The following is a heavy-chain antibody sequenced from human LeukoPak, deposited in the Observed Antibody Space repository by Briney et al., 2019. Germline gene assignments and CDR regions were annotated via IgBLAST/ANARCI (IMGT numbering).Heavy chain of an antibody. CDR3: ARDYLGYCSSTSCYVAPDY. J-gene: IGHJ4*02. V-gene: IGHV3-7*01. CDR2: IKHDGGEK. CDR1: GFDFSTYW. Sequence: GGSLRLSCAASGFDFSTYWMSWVRQAPGKGLEWVANIKHDGGEKYYVGSVKGRFTISRDNAKNSVYLQMNSLRAEDTAVYYCARDYLGYCSSTSCYVAPDYWGQRTLVTVSS. D-gene: IGHD2-2*01.